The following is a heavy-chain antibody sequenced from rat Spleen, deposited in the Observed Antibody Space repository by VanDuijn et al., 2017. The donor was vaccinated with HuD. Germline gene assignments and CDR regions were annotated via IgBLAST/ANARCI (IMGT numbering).Heavy chain of an antibody. CDR1: GFSLISHS. Sequence: QVQLKESGPGLVQSSQTLSLICTVSGFSLISHSVHWVRQPPGKGLEWMGGIWGDGSTDYNSVLKSRLTINRDTSKSQVILKMNSLQTEDTAMYFCARWDYWGQGVMVTVSS. CDR3: ARWDY. CDR2: IWGDGST. J-gene: IGHJ2*01. V-gene: IGHV2-1*01.